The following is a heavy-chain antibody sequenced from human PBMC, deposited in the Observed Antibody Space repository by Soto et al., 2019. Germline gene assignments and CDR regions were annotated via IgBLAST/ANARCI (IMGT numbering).Heavy chain of an antibody. CDR2: ISGSGGRT. Sequence: GGSLRLSCAASGFTFSSYAMSWVRQAPGKGLEWVSAISGSGGRTYYADSVKGRFTISRDNSKNTLYLQMNSLRDEETAVYYCAKCLRVEYYGMDVWGQGPTVTVSS. J-gene: IGHJ6*02. V-gene: IGHV3-23*01. CDR1: GFTFSSYA. D-gene: IGHD1-1*01. CDR3: AKCLRVEYYGMDV.